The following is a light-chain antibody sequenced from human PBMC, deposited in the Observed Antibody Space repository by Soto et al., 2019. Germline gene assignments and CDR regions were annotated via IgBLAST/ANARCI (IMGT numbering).Light chain of an antibody. CDR3: QQYNNWPPT. V-gene: IGKV3-15*01. J-gene: IGKJ5*01. CDR2: GAS. CDR1: HGVSIN. Sequence: IVMTLSPATLSVSPGERATLSCRASHGVSINLAWYQQRPGQAPRLLIYGASTRATGVPARFSGSGSGAEFALTISSLQSEDFAVYYCQQYNNWPPTFGQGTRLEIK.